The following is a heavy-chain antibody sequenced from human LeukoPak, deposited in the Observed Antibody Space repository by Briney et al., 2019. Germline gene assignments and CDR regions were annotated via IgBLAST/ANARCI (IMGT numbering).Heavy chain of an antibody. CDR3: ARVGGFIVAAITSYFDY. CDR2: ISSSSSYI. Sequence: GGSLRLSCAASGFTFSSYSMNWVRQAPGKGLEWVSSISSSSSYIYYADSVKGRFTISRDNAKNSLYLQMNSLRAEDTAVYDCARVGGFIVAAITSYFDYWGQGTLFTVSS. D-gene: IGHD5-12*01. V-gene: IGHV3-21*01. CDR1: GFTFSSYS. J-gene: IGHJ4*02.